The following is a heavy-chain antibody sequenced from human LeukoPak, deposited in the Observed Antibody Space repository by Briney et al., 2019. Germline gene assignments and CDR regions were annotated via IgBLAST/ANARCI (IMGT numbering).Heavy chain of an antibody. CDR1: GWSFSDYY. CDR3: ARDPYGDYYFDY. D-gene: IGHD4-17*01. Sequence: SETLSLTCAVYGWSFSDYYWTWVRQTPGKGLEWIGEMSPSGSSNYNPSLKSRVTISVDTSKNQFSLKLRSVTAADTAVYYCARDPYGDYYFDYWGQGTLVTVSS. V-gene: IGHV4-34*01. CDR2: MSPSGSS. J-gene: IGHJ4*02.